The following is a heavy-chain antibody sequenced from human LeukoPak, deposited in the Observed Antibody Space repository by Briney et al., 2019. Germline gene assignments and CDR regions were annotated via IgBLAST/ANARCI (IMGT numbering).Heavy chain of an antibody. CDR2: IYHSGGT. J-gene: IGHJ4*02. CDR1: GGSISSSTNW. CDR3: ARGRAFFD. Sequence: TSETLSLTCAVSGGSISSSTNWWSWVRQPPGKGLEWIGEIYHSGGTNYNPSLKSRITISVDKSQNQFSLKVNSLTAADTAVYYCARGRAFFDWGQGTLVTVSS. V-gene: IGHV4-4*02. D-gene: IGHD3-3*02.